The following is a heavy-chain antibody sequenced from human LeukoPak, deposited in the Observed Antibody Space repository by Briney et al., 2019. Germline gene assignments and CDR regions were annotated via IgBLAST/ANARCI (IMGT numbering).Heavy chain of an antibody. CDR3: ARSGFSFGYHYFDL. CDR1: GYTFTNCG. CDR2: IRVSDGDT. D-gene: IGHD5-18*01. V-gene: IGHV1-18*01. J-gene: IGHJ4*02. Sequence: ASVKVSCKASGYTFTNCGFHWVRQAPGQGPEWMGWIRVSDGDTKYAQKFQGRVTLTRDTSANTAYMDLWSLRSDDTAVYFCARSGFSFGYHYFDLWGQGTLVTVSS.